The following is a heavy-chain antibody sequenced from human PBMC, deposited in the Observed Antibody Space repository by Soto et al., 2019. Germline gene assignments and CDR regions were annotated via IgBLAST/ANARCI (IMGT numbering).Heavy chain of an antibody. CDR3: ARRPISTFFFEY. CDR1: GFTFDDYA. V-gene: IGHV3-9*01. Sequence: CLRHSCAASGFTFDDYAMHWVRQAPGKSLEWVSGISWNSGSIGYADSVKGRFTITRDNAKNSLYLQMNSLRAEDTAVEYCARRPISTFFFEYWGPGTLGTVSS. J-gene: IGHJ4*02. CDR2: ISWNSGSI. D-gene: IGHD2-21*01.